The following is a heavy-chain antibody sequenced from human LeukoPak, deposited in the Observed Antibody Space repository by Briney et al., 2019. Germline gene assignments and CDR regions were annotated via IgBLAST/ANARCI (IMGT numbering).Heavy chain of an antibody. CDR1: GYTPTKYY. Sequence: ASVKVSCKASGYTPTKYYIHWVRQAPGQGLEWMGIINPSAGSTNYAQKFQGRVTLTRDTSTSTVYMNVSNLRSEDTAVYYCARESLGSYKTVVIVARGHDAFDMWGQGTMVTVSS. CDR2: INPSAGST. D-gene: IGHD3-22*01. CDR3: ARESLGSYKTVVIVARGHDAFDM. V-gene: IGHV1-46*01. J-gene: IGHJ3*02.